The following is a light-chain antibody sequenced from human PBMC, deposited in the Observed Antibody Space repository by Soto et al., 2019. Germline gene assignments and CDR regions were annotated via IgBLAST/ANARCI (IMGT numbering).Light chain of an antibody. V-gene: IGKV1-5*03. CDR2: KAS. J-gene: IGKJ5*01. CDR1: QTISSW. CDR3: QQLNSYPIT. Sequence: DIQMTQSPSTLSGSVGDRVTITCRASQTISSWLAWYQQKPGKAPKVLIYKASTLKSGVPSRFSGSGSGTDFTLTISSLQPEDFATYYCQQLNSYPITSGQGTRLE.